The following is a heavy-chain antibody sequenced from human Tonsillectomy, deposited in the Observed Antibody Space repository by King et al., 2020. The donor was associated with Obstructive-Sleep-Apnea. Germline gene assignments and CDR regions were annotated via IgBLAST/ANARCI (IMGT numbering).Heavy chain of an antibody. CDR3: ARNSGYDYYFDY. CDR2: INPDTGDT. Sequence: QVQLVQSGAEVKKPGASVKVSCKASGYTFTGYYMHWVRQAPGQGLEWMGWINPDTGDTNFAQNFQGRVTTTRETSISTAYMELSRLRSDDTAVYYCARNSGYDYYFDYWGQGTLATVSS. D-gene: IGHD5-12*01. J-gene: IGHJ4*02. CDR1: GYTFTGYY. V-gene: IGHV1-2*02.